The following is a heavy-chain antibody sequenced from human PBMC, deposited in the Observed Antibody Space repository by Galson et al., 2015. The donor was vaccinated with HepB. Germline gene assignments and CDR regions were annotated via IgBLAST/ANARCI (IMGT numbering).Heavy chain of an antibody. CDR3: ARDEPKYYYDSDAPTEPFDY. CDR2: IIPIFGTA. D-gene: IGHD3-22*01. Sequence: SVKVSCKASGGTFSSYAISWVRQAPGQGLEWMGGIIPIFGTANYAQKFQGRVTITADESTSTAYMELSSLRSEDTAVYYCARDEPKYYYDSDAPTEPFDYWGQGTLVTVSS. CDR1: GGTFSSYA. V-gene: IGHV1-69*13. J-gene: IGHJ4*02.